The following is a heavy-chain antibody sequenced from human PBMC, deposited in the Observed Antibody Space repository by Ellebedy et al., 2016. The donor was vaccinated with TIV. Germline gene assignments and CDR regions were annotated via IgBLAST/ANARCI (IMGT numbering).Heavy chain of an antibody. CDR1: GFTFSSYS. D-gene: IGHD4-17*01. J-gene: IGHJ4*02. V-gene: IGHV3-48*02. Sequence: PGGSLRLSCAVSGFTFSSYSMNWVRQAPGKGLEWVSYISSSCSPIHYADSVKGRFSISRDNVKNSLYLQMNSLRDEDTAVYYCARDENYGAEVIDYWGQGTLVTVSS. CDR3: ARDENYGAEVIDY. CDR2: ISSSCSPI.